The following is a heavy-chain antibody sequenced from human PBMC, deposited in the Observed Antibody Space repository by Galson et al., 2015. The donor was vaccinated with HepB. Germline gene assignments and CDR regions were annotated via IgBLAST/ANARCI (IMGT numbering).Heavy chain of an antibody. D-gene: IGHD6-13*01. CDR3: ARDRSGAQLRYSGSWYGRYNWFDP. CDR2: INTNTGNP. CDR1: GYTFTSYA. J-gene: IGHJ5*02. V-gene: IGHV7-4-1*02. Sequence: SVKVSCKASGYTFTSYAMNWVRQAPGQGLEWMGWINTNTGNPTYAQGFTGRFVFSLDTSVSTAYLQISSLKAEDTAVYYCARDRSGAQLRYSGSWYGRYNWFDPWGQGTLVTVSS.